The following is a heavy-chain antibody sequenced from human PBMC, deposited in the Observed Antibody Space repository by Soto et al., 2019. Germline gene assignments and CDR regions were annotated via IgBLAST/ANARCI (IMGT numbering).Heavy chain of an antibody. V-gene: IGHV3-48*04. CDR3: AKGRPGVAAAPDS. Sequence: PGGSLRLSCAASGFTLSRFMMNWVRQAPGQGLEWIAYISNTGSSIDYADSVKGRFTISRDNARNTLYLQMRGLRVEDTALYFCAKGRPGVAAAPDSWGQGTLVTVSS. J-gene: IGHJ4*02. CDR1: GFTLSRFM. D-gene: IGHD2-21*01. CDR2: ISNTGSSI.